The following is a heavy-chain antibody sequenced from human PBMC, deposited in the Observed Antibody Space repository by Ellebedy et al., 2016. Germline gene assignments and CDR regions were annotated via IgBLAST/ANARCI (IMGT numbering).Heavy chain of an antibody. CDR2: INAGNGKT. CDR1: GYTFTSYA. D-gene: IGHD3-22*01. V-gene: IGHV1-3*01. J-gene: IGHJ6*02. Sequence: ASVKVSCKASGYTFTSYAMHWVRQAPGQRLEWMGWINAGNGKTKYSQKFQGRVTITRDTSASTAYMELSSLRSEDTAVYYCARARNYYDSSGYYQKSYGMDVWGQGTTVTVSS. CDR3: ARARNYYDSSGYYQKSYGMDV.